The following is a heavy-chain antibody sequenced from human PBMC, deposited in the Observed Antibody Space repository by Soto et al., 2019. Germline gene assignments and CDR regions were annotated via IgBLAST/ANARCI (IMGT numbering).Heavy chain of an antibody. Sequence: GGSLRLSCAASGFTFSRYAMSWVRQAAGKGLEWVSAISGSGGSTYYADSVKGRFTISRDNSKNTLYLQMNSLRAEDTAVYYCAKEATIHSGYEGNWFDPWGQGTLVTVSS. V-gene: IGHV3-23*01. D-gene: IGHD5-12*01. J-gene: IGHJ5*02. CDR1: GFTFSRYA. CDR2: ISGSGGST. CDR3: AKEATIHSGYEGNWFDP.